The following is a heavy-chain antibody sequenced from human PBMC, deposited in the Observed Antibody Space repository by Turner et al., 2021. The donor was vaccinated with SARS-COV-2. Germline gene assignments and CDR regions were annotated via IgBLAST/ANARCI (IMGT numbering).Heavy chain of an antibody. CDR3: ARDSDGSGCLSSLDV. J-gene: IGHJ4*02. Sequence: VQLVESGGGVVQPGTSMSLSCAAAGFDFSHYGIQWVRQAPGKGLEWVAHISPGGGERYYPDSVKVRFTISRDDSRNTVFLQMNTLTAGDTAVYYCARDSDGSGCLSSLDVWGQGTLVTVSS. CDR2: ISPGGGER. V-gene: IGHV3-33*02. D-gene: IGHD3-22*01. CDR1: GFDFSHYG.